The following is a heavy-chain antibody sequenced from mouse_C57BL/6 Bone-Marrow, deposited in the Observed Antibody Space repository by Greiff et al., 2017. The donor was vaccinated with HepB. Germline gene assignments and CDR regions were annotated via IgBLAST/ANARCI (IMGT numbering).Heavy chain of an antibody. V-gene: IGHV1-76*01. Sequence: QVQLKESGAELVRPGASVKLSCKASGYTFTDYYINWVKQRPGQGLEWIARIYPGSGNTYYNEKFKGKDTLTAEKSSSTAYMQLSSLTSEDSAVYFCAGYDGYYGAMDYWGQGTSVTVSS. CDR3: AGYDGYYGAMDY. CDR1: GYTFTDYY. D-gene: IGHD2-3*01. J-gene: IGHJ4*01. CDR2: IYPGSGNT.